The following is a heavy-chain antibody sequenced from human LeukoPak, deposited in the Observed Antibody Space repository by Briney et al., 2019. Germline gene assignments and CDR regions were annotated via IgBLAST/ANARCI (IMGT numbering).Heavy chain of an antibody. CDR2: INRGGSRT. Sequence: GGSLRLSCAASGFTFSNYWMRWVRQAPGKGLMWISRINRGGSRTDYADSVKGRFTISRDDAKNTLYLQLNSLRAEDTAVYFCARGGSDTAMAHDYWGQGTLVTVSS. V-gene: IGHV3-74*01. CDR1: GFTFSNYW. J-gene: IGHJ4*02. D-gene: IGHD5-18*01. CDR3: ARGGSDTAMAHDY.